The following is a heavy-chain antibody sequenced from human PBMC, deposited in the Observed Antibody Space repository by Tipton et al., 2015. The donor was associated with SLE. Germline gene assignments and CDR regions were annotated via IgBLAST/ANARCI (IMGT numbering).Heavy chain of an antibody. J-gene: IGHJ4*02. CDR3: TRDFVTAAGTAFDY. Sequence: SLRLSCAASGFTFNRYWMHWVRQAPGKGLMWVSRIDSDGTITNYADTVKGRFTISRDNAKDTLYLQMNSLRAEDTAVYYCTRDFVTAAGTAFDYWGQGNLVTVSS. CDR2: IDSDGTIT. CDR1: GFTFNRYW. V-gene: IGHV3-74*01. D-gene: IGHD6-13*01.